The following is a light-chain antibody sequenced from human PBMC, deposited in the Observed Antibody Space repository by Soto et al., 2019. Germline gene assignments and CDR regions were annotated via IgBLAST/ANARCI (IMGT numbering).Light chain of an antibody. CDR1: QSVSSN. V-gene: IGKV3-15*01. J-gene: IGKJ4*01. CDR2: GAS. Sequence: EIVMTQSPDTLSVSPGERATLSCRASQSVSSNLAWYQQKPGQAPRLLIYGASTRATGIPARFSGSGSGTEFTLIISSLQSEDFAVYYCQHYNDWPPLTFGGGTKVEIK. CDR3: QHYNDWPPLT.